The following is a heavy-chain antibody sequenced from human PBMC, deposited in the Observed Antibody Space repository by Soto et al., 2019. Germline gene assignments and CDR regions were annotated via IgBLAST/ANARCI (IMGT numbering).Heavy chain of an antibody. D-gene: IGHD1-26*01. J-gene: IGHJ4*02. CDR2: IYSGGST. CDR3: ARSYSGYYFDY. V-gene: IGHV3-66*01. Sequence: PGGSLRLSCAVSGFTVSSNYMSWVRQAPGKGLEWVSVIYSGGSTYYADSVKGRFTISRDNSKNTLYLQMGSLRTEDMAVYYCARSYSGYYFDYWGQGTLVTVSS. CDR1: GFTVSSNY.